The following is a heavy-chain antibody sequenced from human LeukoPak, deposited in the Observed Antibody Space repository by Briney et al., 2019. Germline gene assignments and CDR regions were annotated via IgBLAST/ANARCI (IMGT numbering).Heavy chain of an antibody. D-gene: IGHD3-22*01. CDR2: IYPGDSDT. J-gene: IGHJ4*02. Sequence: GESLKISCKGSGYSFSNYWIGWVRQMPGKGLEWMGIIYPGDSDTRYRPPFQGQVTISADKSISTAYLQWSSLKASDTAMYYCARVANYYDSSGYYRAGGYFDYWGQGTLVTVSS. V-gene: IGHV5-51*01. CDR3: ARVANYYDSSGYYRAGGYFDY. CDR1: GYSFSNYW.